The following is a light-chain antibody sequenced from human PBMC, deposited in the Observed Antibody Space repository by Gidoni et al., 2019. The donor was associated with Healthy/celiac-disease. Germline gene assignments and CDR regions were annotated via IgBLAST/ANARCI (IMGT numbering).Light chain of an antibody. CDR3: QKSYSTFT. Sequence: IHMTQSPSSLSASVADRVTITCRASQRISSYLNWYQQQLGKAPKLLIYAASSLQSGVPSRFSGSGSGTDFTLSISSLQPEEFETYYCQKSYSTFTFXPXTKVEIK. J-gene: IGKJ3*01. CDR1: QRISSY. CDR2: AAS. V-gene: IGKV1-39*01.